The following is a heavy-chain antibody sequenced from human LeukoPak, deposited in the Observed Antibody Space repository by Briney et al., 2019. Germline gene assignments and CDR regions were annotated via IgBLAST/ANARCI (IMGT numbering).Heavy chain of an antibody. CDR3: ARDRGATGMEYFDY. V-gene: IGHV3-30-3*01. CDR2: ISYDGSNE. D-gene: IGHD1-26*01. Sequence: PGGSLRLSCAASGFSFSSYAMHWVRQAPGKGLEWVAVISYDGSNEYYADSVKGRFTISRDNSKNTLYLQMNSLRAEDTAVYYCARDRGATGMEYFDYWGQGTLVTASS. J-gene: IGHJ4*02. CDR1: GFSFSSYA.